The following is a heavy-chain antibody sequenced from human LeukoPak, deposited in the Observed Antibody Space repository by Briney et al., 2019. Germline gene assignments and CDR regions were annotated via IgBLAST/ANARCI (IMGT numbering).Heavy chain of an antibody. CDR1: GFTFSNAW. V-gene: IGHV3-15*01. J-gene: IGHJ4*02. D-gene: IGHD3-10*01. CDR2: IKRKSDGETT. Sequence: PGGSLRLSCATSGFTFSNAWMSWVRQAPGKGLEWVGRIKRKSDGETTDYAASVKGRFTISRDDSKNTVSLQMNSLKTEDTAVYYCTTGWNYGSGSIFDYWGQGTLVTVSS. CDR3: TTGWNYGSGSIFDY.